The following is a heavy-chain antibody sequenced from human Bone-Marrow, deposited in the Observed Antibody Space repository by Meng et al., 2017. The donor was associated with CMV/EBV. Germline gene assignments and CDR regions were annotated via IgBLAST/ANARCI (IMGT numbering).Heavy chain of an antibody. CDR3: ARGQVQCSSRCCYDYSYSGMDV. J-gene: IGHJ6*02. CDR2: MNPNRGNT. Sequence: ASVKVSCKASGYTFINYDINWVRQATGQGLEWIGWMNPNRGNTGYAQMFQGRVTMTRNTAIGTAYMELSSLSSEYTAVYYCARGQVQCSSRCCYDYSYSGMDVWGQGTTVTVSS. CDR1: GYTFINYD. V-gene: IGHV1-8*01. D-gene: IGHD2-2*01.